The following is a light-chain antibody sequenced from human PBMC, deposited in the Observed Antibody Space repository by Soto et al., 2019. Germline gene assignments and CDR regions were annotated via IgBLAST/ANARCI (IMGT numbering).Light chain of an antibody. V-gene: IGKV2-28*01. Sequence: EIVMTQSPPSLTVTPGEPASISCRSSQRLLHSNGNTFLDWYVQKPGQSPQLLIYLGSNRASGVPDRVSGSEAGTDFTLKISRVEAEDFGVYYCMQALQTPYTFGQGTKLEIK. CDR2: LGS. J-gene: IGKJ2*01. CDR1: QRLLHSNGNTF. CDR3: MQALQTPYT.